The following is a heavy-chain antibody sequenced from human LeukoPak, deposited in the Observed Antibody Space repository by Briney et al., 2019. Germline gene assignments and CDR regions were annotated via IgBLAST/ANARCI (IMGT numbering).Heavy chain of an antibody. D-gene: IGHD3-10*01. CDR1: GYTFTSYG. J-gene: IGHJ4*02. Sequence: ASVKVSCKASGYTFTSYGISWVRQAPGQGLEWMGWISAYNGNTNYAQKLQGRVTMTTDTSTSTAYMELRSLRSDDTAVYYCARDRGVLLWFGEKKFDYWGQGTLVTVSS. CDR2: ISAYNGNT. CDR3: ARDRGVLLWFGEKKFDY. V-gene: IGHV1-18*01.